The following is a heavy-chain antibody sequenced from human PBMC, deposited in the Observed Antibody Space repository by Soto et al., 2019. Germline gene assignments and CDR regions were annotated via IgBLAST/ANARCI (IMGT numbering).Heavy chain of an antibody. CDR3: ARLVGATTYYYGMDV. CDR2: MNPNSGNT. CDR1: GYTFTSYD. J-gene: IGHJ6*02. D-gene: IGHD1-26*01. V-gene: IGHV1-8*01. Sequence: ASVKVSCKASGYTFTSYDINWGRQATGQGLEWMGWMNPNSGNTGYAQKFQGRVTMTRNTSISTAYMELSSLRSEDTAVYYCARLVGATTYYYGMDVWGQGTTVTVSS.